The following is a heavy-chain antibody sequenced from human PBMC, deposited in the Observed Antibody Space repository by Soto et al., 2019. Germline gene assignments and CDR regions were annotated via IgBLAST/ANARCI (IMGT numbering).Heavy chain of an antibody. J-gene: IGHJ4*02. D-gene: IGHD3-10*01. CDR3: AKKYSYDSGTYLYHVDC. V-gene: IGHV3-23*01. CDR1: GFTFSNYA. CDR2: LTAGGGDT. Sequence: EMQLLESGGGLVQPGGSLRLSCAASGFTFSNYAMSWVRQAPGKGLEWVSTLTAGGGDTYYAESVKGRFTISRHNSKNTRYRQMNSLRAEDTALYYCAKKYSYDSGTYLYHVDCWGQGTLVTVSS.